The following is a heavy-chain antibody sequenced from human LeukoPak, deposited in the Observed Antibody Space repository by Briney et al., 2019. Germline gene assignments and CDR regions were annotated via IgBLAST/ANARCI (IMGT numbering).Heavy chain of an antibody. D-gene: IGHD1-26*01. CDR1: GGSISSYY. CDR3: ARGPVGADDFDY. V-gene: IGHV4-59*01. J-gene: IGHJ4*02. CDR2: IYYSGST. Sequence: SETLSLTCTVSGGSISSYYWSWIRQPPGKGLEWIGYIYYSGSTNYNPSLKSRVTISVDTSKNQFSLKLSSVTAADTAVYYCARGPVGADDFDYWGQGTLVTVSS.